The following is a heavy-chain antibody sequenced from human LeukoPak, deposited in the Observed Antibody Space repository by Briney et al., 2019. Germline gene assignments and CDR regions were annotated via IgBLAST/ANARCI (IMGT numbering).Heavy chain of an antibody. V-gene: IGHV4-59*01. CDR2: IYDSGNT. J-gene: IGHJ4*02. D-gene: IGHD1-26*01. Sequence: PSETLSLTCTVSGGSISGYYWSWIRQPPGKGLEWMGYIYDSGNTNYNPSLKSRVTISEDTSKNQFSLNLSSVTAADTAVYYCTRTYSGTAIDSWGQGTLVTVSP. CDR1: GGSISGYY. CDR3: TRTYSGTAIDS.